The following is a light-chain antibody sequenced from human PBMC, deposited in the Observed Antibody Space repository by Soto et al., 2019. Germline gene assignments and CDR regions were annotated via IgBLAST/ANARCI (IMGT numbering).Light chain of an antibody. CDR3: SSYTSSSTLV. CDR2: EVS. J-gene: IGLJ2*01. CDR1: SSDVGGYNF. V-gene: IGLV2-14*01. Sequence: QSALTQPASVSGSPGQSITISCTGTSSDVGGYNFVCWYQQHPGKAPKLMIYEVSNRPSGVSNRFSGSKSGNTASLTISGLQSEDEADYFCSSYTSSSTLVFGGGTQLTVL.